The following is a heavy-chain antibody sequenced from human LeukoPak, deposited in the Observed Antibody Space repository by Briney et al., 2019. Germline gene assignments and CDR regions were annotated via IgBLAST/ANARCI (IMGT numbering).Heavy chain of an antibody. J-gene: IGHJ4*02. CDR1: GSSFTNYR. V-gene: IGHV5-51*01. CDR2: IYPGDSDT. CDR3: ARSASRYFDWFDY. Sequence: GASLKISCKGSGSSFTNYRIGGVRQLPGKGLDWMEIIYPGDSDTRYIPSFQGQVTITADKSINTAYLQWSSLKASDTAIYYCARSASRYFDWFDYWGQGTLVTVSS. D-gene: IGHD3-9*01.